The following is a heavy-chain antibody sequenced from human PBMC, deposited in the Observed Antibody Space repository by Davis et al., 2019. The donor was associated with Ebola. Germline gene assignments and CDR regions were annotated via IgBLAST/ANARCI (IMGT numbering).Heavy chain of an antibody. D-gene: IGHD2-8*02. J-gene: IGHJ5*02. Sequence: LSLTCAASGFTFSSYAMTWVRQAPGKGLEWVSTISGSGDNTYYADSVKGLFTISRDNSKNTLYLQMDSLRAEDTAIYYCAKEDWWRFDPWGQGTLVTVSS. CDR2: ISGSGDNT. V-gene: IGHV3-23*01. CDR1: GFTFSSYA. CDR3: AKEDWWRFDP.